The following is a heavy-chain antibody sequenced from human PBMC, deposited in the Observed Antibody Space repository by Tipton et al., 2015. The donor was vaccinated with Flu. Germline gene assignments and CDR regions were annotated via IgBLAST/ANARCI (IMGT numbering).Heavy chain of an antibody. CDR2: IYYSDNS. J-gene: IGHJ2*01. V-gene: IGHV4-39*01. Sequence: TLSLTCIVSGDSISSTIYYWGWIRQPPGKGLEWIASIYYSDNSYYNPSLKSRVTISVDTSKNQFSLRLSSVTAADTAIYYCARHGGYNYGFPRYFDLWGRGTRVTVTS. D-gene: IGHD5-18*01. CDR1: GDSISSTIYY. CDR3: ARHGGYNYGFPRYFDL.